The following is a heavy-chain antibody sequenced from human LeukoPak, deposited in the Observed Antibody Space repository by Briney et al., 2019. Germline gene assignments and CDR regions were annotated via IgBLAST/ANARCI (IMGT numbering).Heavy chain of an antibody. CDR1: GGSISSSSYY. CDR3: ARAELYRQIYYYYGMDV. CDR2: IYTSGST. J-gene: IGHJ6*02. Sequence: PSQTLSLTCTVSGGSISSSSYYWSWIRQPAGKGLEWIGRIYTSGSTNYNPSLKSRVTISVDTSKNQFSLKLSSVTAADTAVYYCARAELYRQIYYYYGMDVWGQGTTVTVSS. V-gene: IGHV4-61*02. D-gene: IGHD2-2*02.